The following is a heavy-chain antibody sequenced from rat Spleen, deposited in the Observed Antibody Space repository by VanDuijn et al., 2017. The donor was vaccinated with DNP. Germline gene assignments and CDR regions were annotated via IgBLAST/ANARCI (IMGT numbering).Heavy chain of an antibody. D-gene: IGHD1-1*01. CDR2: ISTSGDST. V-gene: IGHV5-46*01. CDR3: AIYAYSGDNWFGY. CDR1: GFIFSSFP. J-gene: IGHJ3*01. Sequence: EVQLVESGGGLVQPGRSMKLSCVASGFIFSSFPMAWVRQAPTKGLEWVATISTSGDSTYYPDSVKGRFTISRDNAKNTLYLQMNSLRSEDTATYYCAIYAYSGDNWFGYWGQGTLVTVSS.